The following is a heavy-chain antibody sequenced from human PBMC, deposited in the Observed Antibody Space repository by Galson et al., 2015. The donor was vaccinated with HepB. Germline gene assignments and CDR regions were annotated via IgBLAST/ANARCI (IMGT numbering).Heavy chain of an antibody. CDR3: ARDYWEKAASIFHFDY. CDR2: ISGSGGST. V-gene: IGHV3-23*01. J-gene: IGHJ4*02. CDR1: GFTFSSYA. D-gene: IGHD3-9*01. Sequence: SLRLSCAASGFTFSSYAMSWVRQAPGKGLEWVSAISGSGGSTYYADSVKGRFTISRDNSKNTLYLQMNSLRAEDTAVYYCARDYWEKAASIFHFDYWGQGTLVTVSS.